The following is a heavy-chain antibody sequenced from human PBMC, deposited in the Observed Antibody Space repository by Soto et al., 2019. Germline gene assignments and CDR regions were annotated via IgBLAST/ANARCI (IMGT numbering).Heavy chain of an antibody. CDR3: ARDKEVLLTNYGMAG. J-gene: IGHJ6*02. V-gene: IGHV3-74*01. CDR2: INVDGTET. CDR1: RFTFGSYW. Sequence: PGGSLRLSCTAPRFTFGSYWMHWVRQAPGKGLVWVSDINVDGTETWYADSVKGRFTISRDNDKKTLYLHMTGLRVDDTGVNYCARDKEVLLTNYGMAGWGQGTTVTVSS.